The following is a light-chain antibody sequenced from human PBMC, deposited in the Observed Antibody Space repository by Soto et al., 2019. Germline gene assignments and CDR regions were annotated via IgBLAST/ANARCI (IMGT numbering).Light chain of an antibody. Sequence: DIVMTQSPDSLAVSLGERATINCKSSQSVLYSANNKNYLAWYQQKPGQPPKLLIYWASTRESGVPDRFSGSGYVTDFTLTISSLQAEDVAVYYCQQYYSTPLTFGPGTKVDIK. J-gene: IGKJ3*01. V-gene: IGKV4-1*01. CDR3: QQYYSTPLT. CDR2: WAS. CDR1: QSVLYSANNKNY.